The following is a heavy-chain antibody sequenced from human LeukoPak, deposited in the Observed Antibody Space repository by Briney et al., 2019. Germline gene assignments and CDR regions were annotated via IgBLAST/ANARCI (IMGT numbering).Heavy chain of an antibody. CDR2: ISSSSSTI. CDR3: ARGLTRRVGIVVVVAAMSGRGYNWFDP. CDR1: GFTFSSYS. V-gene: IGHV3-48*01. Sequence: GGSLRLSCAASGFTFSSYSMNWVRQAPGKGLEWVSYISSSSSTIYYADSVKGRFTISRDNAKNSLYLQMNSLRAEDTAVYYCARGLTRRVGIVVVVAAMSGRGYNWFDPWGQGTLVTVSS. D-gene: IGHD2-15*01. J-gene: IGHJ5*02.